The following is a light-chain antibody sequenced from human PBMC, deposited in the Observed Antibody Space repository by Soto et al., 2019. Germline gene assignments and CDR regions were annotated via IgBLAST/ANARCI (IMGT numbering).Light chain of an antibody. J-gene: IGLJ2*01. CDR2: DVS. Sequence: QSALTQPRSVSGSPGQSVTISCTGTSSDVGGYNYVSWYQQHPGKAPKLMIYDVSKRPSGVPDRFSGSKSGNTASLTISGLQAEDEADYYCWLEVFGGGTKVTVL. CDR3: WLEV. V-gene: IGLV2-11*01. CDR1: SSDVGGYNY.